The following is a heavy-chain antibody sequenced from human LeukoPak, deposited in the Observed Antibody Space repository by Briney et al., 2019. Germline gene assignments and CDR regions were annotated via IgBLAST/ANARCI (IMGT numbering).Heavy chain of an antibody. Sequence: AETLSLTCTVSGGSISSYYWSWIRQPPGKGLEWIGYIYYSGSTNYNPSLKSRVTISVDTSKKQFSLKLSSVTAADTAVYYCASRLTIAAAGSHYYYYYMDVWGKGTTVTVSS. J-gene: IGHJ6*03. CDR2: IYYSGST. CDR1: GGSISSYY. CDR3: ASRLTIAAAGSHYYYYYMDV. V-gene: IGHV4-59*12. D-gene: IGHD6-13*01.